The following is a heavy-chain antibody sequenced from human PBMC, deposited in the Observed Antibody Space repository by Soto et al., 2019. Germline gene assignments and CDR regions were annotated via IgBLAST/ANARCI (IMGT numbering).Heavy chain of an antibody. V-gene: IGHV1-69*12. CDR1: GGTFSSYA. J-gene: IGHJ3*02. CDR2: IIPIFGTA. Sequence: QVQLVQSGAEVKKPGSSVKVSCKASGGTFSSYAISWVRQAPGQGLEWMGGIIPIFGTANYAQKFQGRVTITADESMSTAYVELSSLRSEDTAVDYCAGGAKGATGAFDIWGQGAMVTVSS. D-gene: IGHD5-12*01. CDR3: AGGAKGATGAFDI.